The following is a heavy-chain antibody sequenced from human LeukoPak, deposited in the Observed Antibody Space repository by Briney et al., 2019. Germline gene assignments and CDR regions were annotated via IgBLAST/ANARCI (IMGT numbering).Heavy chain of an antibody. J-gene: IGHJ4*02. V-gene: IGHV3-30-3*01. CDR1: AFTFDDCP. CDR3: ARDFHYFFDY. D-gene: IGHD3-9*01. Sequence: GGSLRLSCTASAFTFDDCPMHWVRQAPGKGLDWVSLILKDGSNAFYADSVKGRFTISRDNSGNTLSLQMNSLRAEDTAIYYCARDFHYFFDYCGQGTLDTVSS. CDR2: ILKDGSNA.